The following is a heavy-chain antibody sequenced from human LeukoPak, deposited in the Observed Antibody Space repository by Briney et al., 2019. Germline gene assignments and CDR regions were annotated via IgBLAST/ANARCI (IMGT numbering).Heavy chain of an antibody. CDR2: IYSGGST. Sequence: PGGSLRLSCAASGFTVSSNYMSWVRQAPGKGLGWVSVIYSGGSTYYADSVKGRFTISRDNSKNTLYLQMNSLRAEDTAVYYCARGYCSSTSCYPYYFDYWGQGTLVTVSS. V-gene: IGHV3-53*01. D-gene: IGHD2-2*01. CDR1: GFTVSSNY. CDR3: ARGYCSSTSCYPYYFDY. J-gene: IGHJ4*02.